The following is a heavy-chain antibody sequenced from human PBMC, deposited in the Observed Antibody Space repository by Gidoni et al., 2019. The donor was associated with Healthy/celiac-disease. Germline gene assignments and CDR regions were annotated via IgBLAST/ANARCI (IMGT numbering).Heavy chain of an antibody. Sequence: QVQLQESGPGLVKPAETLSLTCTVAGGSIRSYYWSWIRQPPGKGLEWIGYIYYSGSTNYNPSLKSRVTISVDTSKNQFSLTLSSVTAAATAVYYCARGIDIVVVPAAPSNWYFDLWGRGTLVTVSS. V-gene: IGHV4-59*01. CDR3: ARGIDIVVVPAAPSNWYFDL. D-gene: IGHD2-2*01. CDR1: GGSIRSYY. J-gene: IGHJ2*01. CDR2: IYYSGST.